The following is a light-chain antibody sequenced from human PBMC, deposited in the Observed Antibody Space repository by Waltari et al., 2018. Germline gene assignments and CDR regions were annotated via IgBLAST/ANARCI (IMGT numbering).Light chain of an antibody. CDR2: KPN. J-gene: IGLJ3*02. CDR1: SGSVSSNYY. Sequence: QTVVTQEPSFSVSPGGTVTLTCGLTSGSVSSNYYPSWYQQTPGQAPRTLIYKPNIRSSGVPDRFSGSIRGNKAALTITGAQADDESDYYCVVYMGSDIWVFGGGTKLTVL. CDR3: VVYMGSDIWV. V-gene: IGLV8-61*01.